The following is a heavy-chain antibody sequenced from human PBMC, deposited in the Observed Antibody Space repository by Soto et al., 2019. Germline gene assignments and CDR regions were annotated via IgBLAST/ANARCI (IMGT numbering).Heavy chain of an antibody. CDR1: GFSLSSYV. CDR3: AKGFYGSGSYYNERAFDS. D-gene: IGHD3-10*01. J-gene: IGHJ4*02. V-gene: IGHV3-23*01. Sequence: PGGSLGLSCAASGFSLSSYVMSWVRQAPGKGLEWVSAISGSGATTYYADSVRGRFTISRDNPKNTIYLQMNSLRAEDTAVYYCAKGFYGSGSYYNERAFDSWGQGTLVTVSS. CDR2: ISGSGATT.